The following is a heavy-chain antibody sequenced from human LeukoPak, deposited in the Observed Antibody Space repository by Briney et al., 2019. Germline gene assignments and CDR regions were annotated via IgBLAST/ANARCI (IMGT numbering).Heavy chain of an antibody. J-gene: IGHJ6*02. CDR3: AKVGMIISIPGGDYGMDV. Sequence: PGGSLRLSCAASGFTFSSYAMHWVRQAPGKGLEYVSAISSNGGSKYYANSVKGRFTISRDNSKNTLYLQMNSLRAEDTAVYYCAKVGMIISIPGGDYGMDVWGQGTTVTVSS. D-gene: IGHD3-22*01. CDR2: ISSNGGSK. V-gene: IGHV3-64*01. CDR1: GFTFSSYA.